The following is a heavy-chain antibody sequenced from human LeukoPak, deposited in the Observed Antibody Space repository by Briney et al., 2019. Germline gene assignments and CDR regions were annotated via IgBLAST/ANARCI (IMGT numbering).Heavy chain of an antibody. J-gene: IGHJ3*02. CDR2: IIPIFGTA. CDR3: ARVLADAFDI. CDR1: GGTFTSYA. V-gene: IGHV1-69*01. D-gene: IGHD3-3*01. Sequence: SVKVSCKASGGTFTSYAISWVRQAPGQGLEWMGGIIPIFGTANYAQKFQGRVTITADESTSTAYMELSSLRSEDTAVYYCARVLADAFDIWGQGTMVTVSS.